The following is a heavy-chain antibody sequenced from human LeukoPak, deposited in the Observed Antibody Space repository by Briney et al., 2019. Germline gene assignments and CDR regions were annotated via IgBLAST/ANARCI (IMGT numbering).Heavy chain of an antibody. J-gene: IGHJ4*02. D-gene: IGHD5-18*01. CDR1: GGSISSYY. V-gene: IGHV4-59*01. Sequence: PSETLSLTCTASGGSISSYYWSWIRQPPGKGLEWIGYIYYSGSTNYNPSLKSRVTISVDTSKNQFSLKLSSVTAADTAVYYCARARGYSYGYPLDYWGQGTLVTVSS. CDR2: IYYSGST. CDR3: ARARGYSYGYPLDY.